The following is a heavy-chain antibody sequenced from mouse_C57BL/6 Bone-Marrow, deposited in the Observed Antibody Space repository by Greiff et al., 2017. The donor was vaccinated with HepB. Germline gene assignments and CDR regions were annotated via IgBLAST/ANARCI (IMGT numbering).Heavy chain of an antibody. V-gene: IGHV5-4*01. J-gene: IGHJ2*01. CDR1: GFTFSSYA. CDR3: ARDLRLRDY. D-gene: IGHD1-1*01. Sequence: EVQLVESGGGLVKPGGSLKLSCAASGFTFSSYAMSWVRQTPEKRLEWVATISDGGSYTYYPDNVKGRFTISRDNAKNNLYLQMSHLKSEDTAMYYCARDLRLRDYWGQGTTLTVSS. CDR2: ISDGGSYT.